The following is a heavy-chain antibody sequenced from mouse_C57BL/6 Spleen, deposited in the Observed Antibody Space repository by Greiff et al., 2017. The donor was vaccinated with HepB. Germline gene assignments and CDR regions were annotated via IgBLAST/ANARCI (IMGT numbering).Heavy chain of an antibody. J-gene: IGHJ1*03. CDR3: ARETGTACFDV. D-gene: IGHD4-1*01. Sequence: VQLQQSGAELVRPGTSVKMSCKASGYTFTNYWIGWAKQRPGHGLEWIGDIYPGGGYTNYNEKFKGKATLTADKSSSTAYMQFSSLTSEDSAISYCARETGTACFDVWGTGTTVTVSS. V-gene: IGHV1-63*01. CDR2: IYPGGGYT. CDR1: GYTFTNYW.